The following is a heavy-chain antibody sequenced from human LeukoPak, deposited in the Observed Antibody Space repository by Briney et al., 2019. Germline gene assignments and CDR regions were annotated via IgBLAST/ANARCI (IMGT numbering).Heavy chain of an antibody. CDR1: GFTFSNAW. Sequence: GGSLRHSCAASGFTFSNAWMSWVRQAPGKGLEWVGRIKSKTDGGTTDYAAPVKGRFTISRDDSKNTLYLQMNSLKTEDTAVYYCTIDRPTYYYGSGSDSGSWWGQGTLVTVSS. CDR3: TIDRPTYYYGSGSDSGSW. V-gene: IGHV3-15*01. CDR2: IKSKTDGGTT. J-gene: IGHJ4*02. D-gene: IGHD3-10*01.